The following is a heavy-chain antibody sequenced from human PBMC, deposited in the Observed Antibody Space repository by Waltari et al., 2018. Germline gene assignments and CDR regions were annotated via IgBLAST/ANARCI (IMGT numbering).Heavy chain of an antibody. Sequence: QVQLVESGGGVVQPGGSLRLSCAASGFPFSRYGMPWVGQAPGKGLEWVGFIRYDGSNKYYADSVKGRFTISRDNSKNTLYLQMNSLRAEDTAVYYCAKGGGTTVTFDYWGQGTLVTVSS. CDR2: IRYDGSNK. CDR3: AKGGGTTVTFDY. V-gene: IGHV3-30*02. CDR1: GFPFSRYG. D-gene: IGHD4-17*01. J-gene: IGHJ4*02.